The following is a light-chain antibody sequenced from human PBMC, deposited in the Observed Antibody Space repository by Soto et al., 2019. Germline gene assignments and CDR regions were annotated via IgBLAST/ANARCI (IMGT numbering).Light chain of an antibody. CDR2: KAS. CDR3: QQYNSYWWT. V-gene: IGKV1-5*03. Sequence: DIQMTQSPSTLSASVGDRVTITCRASQSISSWLAWYQQKPGKAPKLLIYKASSLESGVPSRFSGSGSGTEFTLTISSLQADDFATDFCQQYNSYWWTFGQGTKVEIK. CDR1: QSISSW. J-gene: IGKJ1*01.